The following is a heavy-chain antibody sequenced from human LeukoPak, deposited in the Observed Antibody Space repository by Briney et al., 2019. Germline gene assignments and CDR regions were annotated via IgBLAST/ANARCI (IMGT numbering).Heavy chain of an antibody. CDR1: GFTFSGHA. V-gene: IGHV3-30-3*01. CDR3: AKDWGQRGVGATLGH. Sequence: PWGSLRLSCAASGFTFSGHAMVWVRQAPGKGLEWVSFISYDGSNKVYADSVMGRFTISRDNSKNTVDLQINSLRDEDTAVYYCAKDWGQRGVGATLGHWGQGTLVIVSS. J-gene: IGHJ4*02. CDR2: ISYDGSNK. D-gene: IGHD1-26*01.